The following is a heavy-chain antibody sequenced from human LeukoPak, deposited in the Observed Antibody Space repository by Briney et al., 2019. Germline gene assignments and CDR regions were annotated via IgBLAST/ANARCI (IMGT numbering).Heavy chain of an antibody. CDR1: GGSISSGDYY. Sequence: SETLSLTCTVSGGSISSGDYYWGWIRQPPGKGLEWIGYIYYSGSTNYNPSLKSRVTISVDTSKNQFSLKLSSVTAADTAVYYCARDSIQLLDDAFDIWGQGTMVTVSS. D-gene: IGHD2-2*01. CDR2: IYYSGST. V-gene: IGHV4-61*08. J-gene: IGHJ3*02. CDR3: ARDSIQLLDDAFDI.